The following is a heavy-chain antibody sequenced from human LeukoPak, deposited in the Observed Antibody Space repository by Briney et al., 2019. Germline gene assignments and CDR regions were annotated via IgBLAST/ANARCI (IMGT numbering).Heavy chain of an antibody. D-gene: IGHD4-4*01. V-gene: IGHV3-23*05. CDR1: RFTFSSDN. Sequence: QPGGSLRLSCAASRFTFSSDNMNWVRQAPGKGLEWVSYISDSSSYTYYADSVKGRFTISRDNSKNTLYLQMNSLRAEDTAVYYCAKANSNYVGYDAFDIWGQGTMVTVSS. J-gene: IGHJ3*02. CDR3: AKANSNYVGYDAFDI. CDR2: ISDSSSYT.